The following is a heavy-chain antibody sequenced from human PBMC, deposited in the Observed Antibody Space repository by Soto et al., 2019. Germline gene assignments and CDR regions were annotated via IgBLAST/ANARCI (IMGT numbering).Heavy chain of an antibody. J-gene: IGHJ4*02. D-gene: IGHD5-12*01. CDR1: GFTFSRYS. Sequence: EVQLVESGGGLVQPGGSLRLSCAASGFTFSRYSMNWVRQVPVKALEWVLYISSSSRTIYYADSVKGRFTISRDNAKNSLYLHMNSLRAEDTAVYYCARDNPSGYSDYWGQGTLVTVSS. CDR3: ARDNPSGYSDY. V-gene: IGHV3-48*01. CDR2: ISSSSRTI.